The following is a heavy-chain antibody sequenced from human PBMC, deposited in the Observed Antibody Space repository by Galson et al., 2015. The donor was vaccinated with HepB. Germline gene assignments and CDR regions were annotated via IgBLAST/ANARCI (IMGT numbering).Heavy chain of an antibody. Sequence: SLRLSCAASGFIFSSYWMHWVRHARGKGLVWVSRTNPDGCITTYADSVKARFTSSRDSAKNTLYLQMFGLRVEDTAVYYCTRVPYGDPNYDSWGQGTLVTVSS. J-gene: IGHJ4*02. CDR2: TNPDGCIT. D-gene: IGHD4-17*01. CDR3: TRVPYGDPNYDS. CDR1: GFIFSSYW. V-gene: IGHV3-74*01.